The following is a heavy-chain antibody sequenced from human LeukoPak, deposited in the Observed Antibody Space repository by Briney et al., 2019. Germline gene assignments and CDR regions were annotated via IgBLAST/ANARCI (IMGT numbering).Heavy chain of an antibody. D-gene: IGHD4-17*01. V-gene: IGHV3-7*02. Sequence: PGGSLRLSCAASEFSFSSYWMSWVRQAPGKGLEWVAGIKQHGSETYYVDSVKGRFTISRDNSKNTLYLQMNSLRAEDTAVYYCARAAGYGDYRCFDYWGQGTLVTVSS. CDR3: ARAAGYGDYRCFDY. CDR2: IKQHGSET. J-gene: IGHJ4*02. CDR1: EFSFSSYW.